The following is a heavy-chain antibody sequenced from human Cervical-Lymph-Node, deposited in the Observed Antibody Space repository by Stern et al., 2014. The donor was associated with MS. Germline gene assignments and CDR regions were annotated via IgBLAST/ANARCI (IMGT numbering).Heavy chain of an antibody. D-gene: IGHD1-1*01. J-gene: IGHJ4*02. CDR3: ARDWDARYTFDY. CDR2: DGSNK. Sequence: DQLVESGGGVVQPGRSLRLSCAASGFTFSSFAMHCDGSNKFYADSVKGRFTISRDNSKKTLYLQMNSLRAEDTAVYYCARDWDARYTFDYWGQGTLVTVSS. V-gene: IGHV3-30*01. CDR1: GFTFSSFA.